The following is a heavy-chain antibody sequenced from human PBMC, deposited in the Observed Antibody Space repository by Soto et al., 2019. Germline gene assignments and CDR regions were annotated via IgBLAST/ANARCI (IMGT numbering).Heavy chain of an antibody. J-gene: IGHJ6*02. Sequence: SETLSLTCAVSGGSISSSNWWSWVRQPPGKGLEWIGEIYHSGSTNYNPSLKSRVTISVDKSKNQFSLKLSSVAAADTAVYYCARARGYCSSTSCYYYYYYGMDVWGQGXTVTVYS. CDR1: GGSISSSNW. CDR3: ARARGYCSSTSCYYYYYYGMDV. D-gene: IGHD2-2*01. CDR2: IYHSGST. V-gene: IGHV4-4*02.